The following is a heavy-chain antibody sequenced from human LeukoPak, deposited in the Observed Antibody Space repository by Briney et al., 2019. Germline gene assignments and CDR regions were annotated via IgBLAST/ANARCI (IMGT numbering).Heavy chain of an antibody. CDR3: ASRPYCTSTSCPPRHALAL. D-gene: IGHD2-2*01. Sequence: KPSETLSLTCAVSGYSISSGLCWGWIRQPPGKGLEGVGSIYHSGITYDNPALKSQVTIPVDTSNKQVSLKLSSGTAADASVYYCASRPYCTSTSCPPRHALALWGQGTMVTVSS. CDR1: GYSISSGLC. V-gene: IGHV4-38-2*01. J-gene: IGHJ3*01. CDR2: IYHSGIT.